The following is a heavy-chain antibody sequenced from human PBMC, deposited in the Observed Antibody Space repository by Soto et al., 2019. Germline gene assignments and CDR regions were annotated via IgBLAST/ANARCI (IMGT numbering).Heavy chain of an antibody. Sequence: QLQLQESGPGLVKPSETLSLTCTVSGGSISSSSYYWGWIRQPPGKGLEWIGSIYYSGSTYYNPSLKSRETISVDTSNNQFSLKLSSVTAADTAVYYCARHGRYCSSTSCANDAFDIWGQGTMVTVSS. CDR1: GGSISSSSYY. D-gene: IGHD2-2*01. J-gene: IGHJ3*02. V-gene: IGHV4-39*01. CDR2: IYYSGST. CDR3: ARHGRYCSSTSCANDAFDI.